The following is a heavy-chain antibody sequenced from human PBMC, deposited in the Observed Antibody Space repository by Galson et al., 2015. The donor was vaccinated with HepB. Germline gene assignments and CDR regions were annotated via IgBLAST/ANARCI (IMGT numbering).Heavy chain of an antibody. J-gene: IGHJ6*02. CDR1: GFTFSSYW. V-gene: IGHV3-7*03. CDR2: IKQDGSEK. D-gene: IGHD3-9*01. CDR3: ARDSLLYDILTGYSSYGMDV. Sequence: SLRLSCAASGFTFSSYWMSWVRQAPGKGLEWVANIKQDGSEKYYVDSVEGRFTISRDNAKNSLYLQMNSLRAEDTAVYYCARDSLLYDILTGYSSYGMDVWGQGTTVTVSS.